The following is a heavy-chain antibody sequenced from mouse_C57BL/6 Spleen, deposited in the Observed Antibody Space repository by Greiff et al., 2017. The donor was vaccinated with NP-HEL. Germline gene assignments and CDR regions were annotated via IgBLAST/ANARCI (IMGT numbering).Heavy chain of an antibody. CDR3: ARANAMDY. Sequence: EVKLVESEGGLVQPGSSMKLSCTASGFTFSDYYMAWVRQVPEKGLEWVANINYDGSSTYYLDSLKSRFIISRDNAKNILYLQMSSLKSEDTATYYCARANAMDYWGQGTSVTVSS. V-gene: IGHV5-16*01. CDR2: INYDGSST. CDR1: GFTFSDYY. J-gene: IGHJ4*01.